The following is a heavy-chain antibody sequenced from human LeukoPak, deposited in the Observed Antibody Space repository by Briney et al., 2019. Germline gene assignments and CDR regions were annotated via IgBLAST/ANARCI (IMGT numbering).Heavy chain of an antibody. J-gene: IGHJ3*02. Sequence: PGGSLRLSCAASGFTFSSYGMHWVRQAPGKGLEWVAFIRYDGSNKYYADSVKGRFTISRDNSKNTLYLQMNSLRAEDTAVYYCAKDPLRYFDWLLGEAFDIWGQGTMVTVSS. CDR2: IRYDGSNK. D-gene: IGHD3-9*01. CDR3: AKDPLRYFDWLLGEAFDI. V-gene: IGHV3-30*02. CDR1: GFTFSSYG.